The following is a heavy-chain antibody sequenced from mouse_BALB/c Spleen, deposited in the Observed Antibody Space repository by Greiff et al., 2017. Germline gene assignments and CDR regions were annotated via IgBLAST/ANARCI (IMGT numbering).Heavy chain of an antibody. CDR3: ARRWLPAYAMDY. J-gene: IGHJ4*01. V-gene: IGHV5-6-5*01. CDR1: GFTFSSYA. Sequence: EVKVEESGGGLVKPGGSLKLSCAASGFTFSSYAMSWVRQTPEKRLEWVASISSGGSTYYPDSVKGRFTISRDNARNILYLQMSSLRSEDTDMYYCARRWLPAYAMDYWGQGTSVTVSS. D-gene: IGHD2-3*01. CDR2: ISSGGST.